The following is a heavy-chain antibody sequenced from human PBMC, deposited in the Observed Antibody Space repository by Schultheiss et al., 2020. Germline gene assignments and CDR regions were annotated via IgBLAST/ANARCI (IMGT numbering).Heavy chain of an antibody. Sequence: GGSLRLSCAASGFTFSRYWMHWVRQAPGKGLVWVSHINSDGSSTSYADSVKGRFTISRDNAKNTLYLKMNSLRVEDTAVYYCATTYYYGSGSYGWGQGTLVTVSS. CDR2: INSDGSST. CDR3: ATTYYYGSGSYG. D-gene: IGHD3-10*01. J-gene: IGHJ4*02. CDR1: GFTFSRYW. V-gene: IGHV3-74*01.